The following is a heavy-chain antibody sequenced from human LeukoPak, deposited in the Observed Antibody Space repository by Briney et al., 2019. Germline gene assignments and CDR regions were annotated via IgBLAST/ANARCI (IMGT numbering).Heavy chain of an antibody. CDR1: GYTFTPYY. CDR3: VRDHNSENWGSLGK. Sequence: ASVKVSCKASGYTFTPYYIHWVRQAPGQGLEWMGWISPYTGGTNYAQKFQGRVTIIQDGSSNTVYMDLNRLTSDDTALYYCVRDHNSENWGSLGKWGQGTLVTVSS. CDR2: ISPYTGGT. D-gene: IGHD7-27*01. J-gene: IGHJ4*02. V-gene: IGHV1-2*02.